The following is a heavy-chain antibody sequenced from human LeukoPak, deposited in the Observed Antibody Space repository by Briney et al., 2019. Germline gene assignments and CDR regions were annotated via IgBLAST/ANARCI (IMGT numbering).Heavy chain of an antibody. D-gene: IGHD3-10*01. CDR1: GFTFSSYG. Sequence: GRSLRLSCAASGFTFSSYGMHWVRQAPGKGLEWVAVIWYDGSNKYYADSVKGRFTISRDNSKNTLYLQMNSLRAEDTAVYYYARNTMVRGLDWFDPWGQGTLVTVSS. CDR2: IWYDGSNK. CDR3: ARNTMVRGLDWFDP. J-gene: IGHJ5*02. V-gene: IGHV3-33*01.